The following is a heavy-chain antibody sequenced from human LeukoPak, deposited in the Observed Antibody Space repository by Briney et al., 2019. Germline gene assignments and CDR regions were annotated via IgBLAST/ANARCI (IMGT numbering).Heavy chain of an antibody. CDR3: ARIEDRGAAFDS. Sequence: PGGSLRLSCAASGFTFSSYAMSWVRQAPGKGLEWVSAISGSGGSTYYADAVKGRFTISRDNAKNMLYLQMNSLRAEDTAVYYCARIEDRGAAFDSWGQGTLVTVSS. CDR1: GFTFSSYA. D-gene: IGHD2-15*01. V-gene: IGHV3-23*01. CDR2: ISGSGGST. J-gene: IGHJ4*02.